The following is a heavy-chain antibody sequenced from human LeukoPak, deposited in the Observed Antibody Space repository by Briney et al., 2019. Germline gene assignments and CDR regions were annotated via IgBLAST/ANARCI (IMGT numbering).Heavy chain of an antibody. Sequence: GGSLRLSCTAAGFTFSDYAVTWVRQAPGKGLEWVGFIRNKADGGTSDYAASVKGRFTISRDDSKTIAYLQMNSLKTEDTAVYYCSRAYSTGWLGINDYWGQGALVTVSS. D-gene: IGHD6-19*01. CDR1: GFTFSDYA. V-gene: IGHV3-49*04. J-gene: IGHJ4*02. CDR3: SRAYSTGWLGINDY. CDR2: IRNKADGGTS.